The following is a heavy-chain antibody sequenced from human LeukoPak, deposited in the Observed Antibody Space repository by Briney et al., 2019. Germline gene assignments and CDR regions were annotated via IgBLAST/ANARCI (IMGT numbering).Heavy chain of an antibody. CDR2: INPNSGGT. CDR3: AREERPWGSYRYTYFQH. CDR1: GYTFTGYY. D-gene: IGHD3-16*02. J-gene: IGHJ1*01. Sequence: GASVKVSCKASGYTFTGYYMHWVRQAPGQGLEWMGWINPNSGGTNYAQKFQGRVTMTRDTSISTAYMELSRLRSDDTAVYYCAREERPWGSYRYTYFQHWGQGTLVTVSS. V-gene: IGHV1-2*02.